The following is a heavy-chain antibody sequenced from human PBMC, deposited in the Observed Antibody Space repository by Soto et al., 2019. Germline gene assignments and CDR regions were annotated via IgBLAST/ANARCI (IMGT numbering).Heavy chain of an antibody. Sequence: EVQLVESGGALVQRGGSLRLSCAASGFSFGDYWMSCVRQAPGKGLEWVAHMKKDGSEKYYVDSVKGRFTVSRDNTKNSLYLQMNSLRAEDTAVYYCAKLGSGYYTGLYFDFWGQGTLVSVSS. V-gene: IGHV3-7*03. J-gene: IGHJ4*02. CDR3: AKLGSGYYTGLYFDF. CDR1: GFSFGDYW. D-gene: IGHD3-3*01. CDR2: MKKDGSEK.